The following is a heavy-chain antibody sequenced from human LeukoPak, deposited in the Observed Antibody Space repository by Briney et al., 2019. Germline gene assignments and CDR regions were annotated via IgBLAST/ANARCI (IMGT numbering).Heavy chain of an antibody. Sequence: ASVKVSCKASEYTFSVYHIHWVRLAPGQGLEWMAWINPNSGDTNYAQKFQGRDTMTRDTSISTVYMEVSSLRFDDTAVYYCALIPGGSWAFDFWGQGTLVSVSS. J-gene: IGHJ4*02. D-gene: IGHD6-13*01. CDR3: ALIPGGSWAFDF. CDR1: EYTFSVYH. V-gene: IGHV1-2*02. CDR2: INPNSGDT.